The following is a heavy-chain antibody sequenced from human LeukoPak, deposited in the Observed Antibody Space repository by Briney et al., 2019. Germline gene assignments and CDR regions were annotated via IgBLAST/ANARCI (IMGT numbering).Heavy chain of an antibody. CDR2: IYYSGTT. J-gene: IGHJ4*02. D-gene: IGHD2-15*01. CDR3: ARPVPPGGGDCTGSNCHTVYYFDY. Sequence: SETLSLTCPVSGGSITSSSSYWGWIRQPPGKGLEWIGTIYYSGTTYYNPSLKSRVTISIDAAKNQFSLMLTSVTAADTAVYYCARPVPPGGGDCTGSNCHTVYYFDYWGQGTLVTVSS. CDR1: GGSITSSSSY. V-gene: IGHV4-39*01.